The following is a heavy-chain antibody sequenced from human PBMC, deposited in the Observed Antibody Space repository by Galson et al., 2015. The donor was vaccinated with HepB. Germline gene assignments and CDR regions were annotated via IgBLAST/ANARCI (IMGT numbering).Heavy chain of an antibody. CDR2: ISYDGSNK. CDR1: GFTFSSYA. V-gene: IGHV3-30-3*01. J-gene: IGHJ4*02. D-gene: IGHD4-17*01. CDR3: ARDYGDYVRLGYFDY. Sequence: SLRLSCAASGFTFSSYAMHWVRQAPGKGLEWVAVISYDGSNKYYADSVKGRFTISRDNSKNTLYLQMNSLRAEDTAVYYCARDYGDYVRLGYFDYRGQGTLVTVSS.